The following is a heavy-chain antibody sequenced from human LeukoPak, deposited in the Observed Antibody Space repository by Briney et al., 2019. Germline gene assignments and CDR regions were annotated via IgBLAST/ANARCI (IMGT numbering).Heavy chain of an antibody. J-gene: IGHJ3*02. Sequence: GESLKISCKGSGYSFTNYWIGWVRQMPGKGLEWMGIIYPGDSNTRYSPSFQGQVTISADKSISTAYLQWNSLKASDTAMYYCARQSQWLVPVGAFDIWGQGTMVTISS. CDR3: ARQSQWLVPVGAFDI. V-gene: IGHV5-51*01. CDR1: GYSFTNYW. D-gene: IGHD6-19*01. CDR2: IYPGDSNT.